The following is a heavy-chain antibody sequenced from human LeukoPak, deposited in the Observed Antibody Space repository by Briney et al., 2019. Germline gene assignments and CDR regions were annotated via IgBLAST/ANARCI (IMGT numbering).Heavy chain of an antibody. V-gene: IGHV4-30-4*08. Sequence: SQTLSLTCTVSGGSISSGDYYWSWIRQPPGKGLEWIGYIYYSGSTYYNPSLKRRVTISVDTSKNQFSLKLSSVTAADTAVYYCARDTPYSNNPVRWGQGTLVTVSS. CDR1: GGSISSGDYY. J-gene: IGHJ4*02. CDR2: IYYSGST. D-gene: IGHD4-11*01. CDR3: ARDTPYSNNPVR.